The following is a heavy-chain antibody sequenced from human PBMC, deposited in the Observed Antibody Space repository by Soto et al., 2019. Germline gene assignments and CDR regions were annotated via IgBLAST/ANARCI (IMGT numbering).Heavy chain of an antibody. V-gene: IGHV3-30-3*01. CDR2: ISYDGSNK. D-gene: IGHD6-13*01. J-gene: IGHJ4*02. Sequence: PGGSLRLSCAASGFTFSSYAMHWVRQAPGKGLEWVAVISYDGSNKYYADSVKGRFTISRDNSKNTLYLQMNSLRAEDTAVYYCARVSSSFPYIDYWGQGTLVTVSS. CDR3: ARVSSSFPYIDY. CDR1: GFTFSSYA.